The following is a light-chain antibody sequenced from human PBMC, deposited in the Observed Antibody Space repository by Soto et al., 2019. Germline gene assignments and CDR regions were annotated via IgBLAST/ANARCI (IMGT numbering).Light chain of an antibody. V-gene: IGLV2-14*01. Sequence: SVLTQPASVSGSPGQSITTSCTGTSSDVGGYNYVSWYQQHPGKAPKLMIYDVSNRPSGVSNRFSGSKSGNTASLTISGLQAEDEDDYYCSSYTSSIPYVFGTGTKVTVL. J-gene: IGLJ1*01. CDR3: SSYTSSIPYV. CDR2: DVS. CDR1: SSDVGGYNY.